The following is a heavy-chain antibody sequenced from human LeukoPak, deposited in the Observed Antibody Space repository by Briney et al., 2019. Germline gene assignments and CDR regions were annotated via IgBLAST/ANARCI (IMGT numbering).Heavy chain of an antibody. CDR1: GYSFTSYW. CDR3: ARLESRDYYDSSGFGFDP. V-gene: IGHV5-51*01. J-gene: IGHJ5*02. CDR2: IYPGDSDT. Sequence: GESLKISCKGSGYSFTSYWIGWVRQRPGKGLEWMGIIYPGDSDTRYSPSFQGQVTISADKSISTAYLQWSSLKASDTAMYYCARLESRDYYDSSGFGFDPWGQGTLVTVSS. D-gene: IGHD3-22*01.